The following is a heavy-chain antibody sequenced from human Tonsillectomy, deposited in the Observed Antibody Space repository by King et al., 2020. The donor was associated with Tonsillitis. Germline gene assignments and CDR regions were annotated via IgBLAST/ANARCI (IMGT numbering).Heavy chain of an antibody. Sequence: QMQLQESGPGLVKPSETLSLTCTVSGASMISYYWSWIRQPAEKGLEWVGRIHTSGSTNYNPSHGRRVTMSVDTSKNQFSLKLTSMPAADTAVYYCARDQPVGSTRFDYWGQGILVTVSS. CDR1: GASMISYY. CDR3: ARDQPVGSTRFDY. J-gene: IGHJ4*02. V-gene: IGHV4-4*07. D-gene: IGHD2-2*01. CDR2: IHTSGST.